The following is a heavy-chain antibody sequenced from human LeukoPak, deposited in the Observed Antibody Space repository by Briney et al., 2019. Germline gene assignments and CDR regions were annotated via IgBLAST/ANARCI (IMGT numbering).Heavy chain of an antibody. CDR1: GGSISSSSYY. CDR2: IYYSGST. D-gene: IGHD5/OR15-5a*01. J-gene: IGHJ4*02. Sequence: SETLSLTCTVSGGSISSSSYYWGWIRQPPGKGLEWIGSIYYSGSTYYNPSLKSRVTISVDTSKNQFSLTVNPVTAADTAVYYCTRGSTLADDYWGQGILVTVSP. CDR3: TRGSTLADDY. V-gene: IGHV4-39*07.